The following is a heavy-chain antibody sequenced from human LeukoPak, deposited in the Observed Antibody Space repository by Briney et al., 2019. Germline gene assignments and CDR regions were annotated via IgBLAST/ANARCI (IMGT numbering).Heavy chain of an antibody. Sequence: NPGGSLRLSCAASGFTFSSYSMNWVRQAPGKGLEWVSSISSSSSYIYYADSVKGRFTISRDNAKNSLYLQMNSLRAEDTAVYYCARGVNYYDSSGYLFDYWGQGTLVTVSS. J-gene: IGHJ4*02. V-gene: IGHV3-21*01. CDR1: GFTFSSYS. D-gene: IGHD3-22*01. CDR3: ARGVNYYDSSGYLFDY. CDR2: ISSSSSYI.